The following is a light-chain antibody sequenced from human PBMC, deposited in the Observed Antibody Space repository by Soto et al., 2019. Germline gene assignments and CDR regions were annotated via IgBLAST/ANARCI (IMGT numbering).Light chain of an antibody. CDR2: EVS. Sequence: QSALTQPASVSGSPGQSITISCTGTSSDVGGYNYVSWYQQHPCKAPKLMIYEVSNRPSGVSNRFSGSKSGNTASLTISGLQAEDEADYYCSSYTSSSTLFVFGTGTKVTVL. CDR1: SSDVGGYNY. V-gene: IGLV2-14*01. CDR3: SSYTSSSTLFV. J-gene: IGLJ1*01.